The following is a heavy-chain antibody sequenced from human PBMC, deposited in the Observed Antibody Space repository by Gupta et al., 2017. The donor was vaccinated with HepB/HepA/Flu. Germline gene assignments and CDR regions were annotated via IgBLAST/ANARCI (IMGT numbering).Heavy chain of an antibody. CDR2: IWYDGSNK. V-gene: IGHV3-33*01. CDR3: ARAPGEGVTAMVTPYFDY. D-gene: IGHD5-18*01. J-gene: IGHJ4*02. Sequence: QVQLVESGGGVVQPGRSLRLSCAASGFTFSSYGMHWVRQAPGKGLEWVAVIWYDGSNKYYADSVKGRVTISRDNCKNTLYLQMNSLRAEETAVYDCARAPGEGVTAMVTPYFDYWGQGTRVTVSS. CDR1: GFTFSSYG.